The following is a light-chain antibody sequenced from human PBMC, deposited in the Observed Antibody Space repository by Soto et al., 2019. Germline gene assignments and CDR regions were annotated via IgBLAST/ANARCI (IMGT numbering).Light chain of an antibody. CDR2: DNN. V-gene: IGLV1-51*01. CDR1: SSNIGINS. J-gene: IGLJ1*01. CDR3: GTWDSGLSVYV. Sequence: QSVLTQPPSVSAAPGQKVTISCSGTSSNIGINSVSWYQHLPGTAPKLLIYDNNKRPSGIPDRFSGSKSGTSATLCITGLQTGDEADYYCGTWDSGLSVYVFGPGTKLTVL.